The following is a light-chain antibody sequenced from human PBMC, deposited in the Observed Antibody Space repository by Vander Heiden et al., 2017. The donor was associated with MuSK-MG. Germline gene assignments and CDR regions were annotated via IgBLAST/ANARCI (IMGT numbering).Light chain of an antibody. CDR3: QAWDSSTVV. CDR2: QDS. J-gene: IGLJ2*01. V-gene: IGLV3-1*01. CDR1: KLGNRY. Sequence: SSELTQPPSVSVSPGQTASITCSGDKLGNRYVCWYQQKPGQSPVLVIYQDSKRPSGIPERFSGSNPGNTATLTISGTQAMDEADYYCQAWDSSTVVFGGGTKLTVL.